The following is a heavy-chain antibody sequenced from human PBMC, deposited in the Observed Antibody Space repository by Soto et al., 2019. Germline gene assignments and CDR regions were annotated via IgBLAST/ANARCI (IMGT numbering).Heavy chain of an antibody. V-gene: IGHV3-23*01. CDR1: GFTFSTYA. CDR3: AKGWHSSGGVRTLFDY. Sequence: EVQLLESGGGLVQTGGSLRLSCAASGFTFSTYAMTWVRQTPGKGLEWVSAISGSGISTYYADSVKGRFTISRDTSKNTLYLQMNSLRAEDTAVYYCAKGWHSSGGVRTLFDYWGQGTLVTVSS. J-gene: IGHJ4*02. CDR2: ISGSGIST. D-gene: IGHD6-19*01.